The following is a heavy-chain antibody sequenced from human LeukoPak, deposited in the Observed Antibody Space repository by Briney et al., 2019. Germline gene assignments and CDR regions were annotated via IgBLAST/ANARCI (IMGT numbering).Heavy chain of an antibody. Sequence: GGSLRLSCAASGFTVSSNYMTWVRQAPGKGLEWVSHIYSGGSTYYADSVKGRFTISRDNSKNTLYVQMNSLRAEDTAVYYCARGSSSTGYYFDYWGQGTLVTVSS. J-gene: IGHJ4*02. CDR2: IYSGGST. D-gene: IGHD3-22*01. V-gene: IGHV3-53*01. CDR3: ARGSSSTGYYFDY. CDR1: GFTVSSNY.